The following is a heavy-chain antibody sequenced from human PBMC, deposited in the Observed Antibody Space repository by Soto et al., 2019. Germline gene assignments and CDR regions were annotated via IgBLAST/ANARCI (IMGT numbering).Heavy chain of an antibody. CDR3: ARESRYCRGGSCYFLPGIDY. J-gene: IGHJ4*02. Sequence: QVQLVQSGAEVKKPGSSVKVSCKASGGTFSSYAISWVRQAPGQGLEWMGGIIPIFGTANYAQKFQGRVTITADEXXSTAYMELSSLRSEDTAVYYFARESRYCRGGSCYFLPGIDYWGQGTLVTVSS. CDR2: IIPIFGTA. V-gene: IGHV1-69*12. D-gene: IGHD2-15*01. CDR1: GGTFSSYA.